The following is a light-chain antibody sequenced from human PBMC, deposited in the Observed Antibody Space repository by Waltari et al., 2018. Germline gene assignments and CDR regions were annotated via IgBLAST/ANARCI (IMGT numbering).Light chain of an antibody. CDR3: QQRRNGPLT. V-gene: IGKV3-11*01. J-gene: IGKJ4*01. Sequence: EIVLTQSPATLSLSPGERATLSCRATQSVSYYLAWYQQRPGQAPRLLIYDTSNRATGIPARFSGSGSETDFTLTIGSLEPEDFAVYYCQQRRNGPLTFGGGTKVEIK. CDR1: QSVSYY. CDR2: DTS.